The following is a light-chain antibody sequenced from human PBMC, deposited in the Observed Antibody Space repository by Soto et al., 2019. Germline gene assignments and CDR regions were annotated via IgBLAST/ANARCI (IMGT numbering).Light chain of an antibody. CDR2: TAS. Sequence: IRMKQSPSSLSASVGDTVTITCRASQSISSHLNWYQQKPGKAPNLLMYTASNLQSGVPSRFSGSGSGTDFTLTISSLQPEDFATYYCQQSYSTPISFGQGTRLEI. J-gene: IGKJ5*01. V-gene: IGKV1-39*01. CDR1: QSISSH. CDR3: QQSYSTPIS.